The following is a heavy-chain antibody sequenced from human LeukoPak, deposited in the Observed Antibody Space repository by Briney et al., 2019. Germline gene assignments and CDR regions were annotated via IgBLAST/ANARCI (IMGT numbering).Heavy chain of an antibody. CDR2: IIPMFGTT. V-gene: IGHV1-69*13. D-gene: IGHD5-18*01. CDR3: ARTWIQLFTPDFDL. CDR1: GGSFSTSA. Sequence: ASVKVSCKASGGSFSTSAIGWVRQAPGLGLEWMGGIIPMFGTTNYAQKFQGRVTITADESTSTAYMELNGLRSDDTAIYYCARTWIQLFTPDFDLWGQGTLVTVSS. J-gene: IGHJ4*02.